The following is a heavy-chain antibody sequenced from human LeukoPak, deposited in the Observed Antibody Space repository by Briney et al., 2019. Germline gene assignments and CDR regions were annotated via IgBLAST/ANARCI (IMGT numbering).Heavy chain of an antibody. J-gene: IGHJ4*02. CDR3: AKDLGYSGYDRRRSFDY. Sequence: GGSLRLSCATSGFTFSSYAMSWVRQAPGKGLEWVSVISASGDRTYYADSVKGRFTISRDNSKNTLYLQMNSLRAEDTAVYYCAKDLGYSGYDRRRSFDYWGQGTLVTVSS. V-gene: IGHV3-23*01. CDR1: GFTFSSYA. CDR2: ISASGDRT. D-gene: IGHD5-12*01.